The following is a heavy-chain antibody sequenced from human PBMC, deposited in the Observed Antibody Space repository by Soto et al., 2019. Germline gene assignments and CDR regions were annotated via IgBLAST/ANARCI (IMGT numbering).Heavy chain of an antibody. D-gene: IGHD4-17*01. Sequence: PSETLSLTCTVSGDSISGSSYFWGWIRQPPGKTLEWIGTIYYRGSTYYNPSLNTRITISMDTSKNQFSLKLSSVTAADTAVYYCARREEKDYGDVFEYRGRGIPVTVSS. CDR2: IYYRGST. J-gene: IGHJ4*02. CDR1: GDSISGSSYF. V-gene: IGHV4-39*01. CDR3: ARREEKDYGDVFEY.